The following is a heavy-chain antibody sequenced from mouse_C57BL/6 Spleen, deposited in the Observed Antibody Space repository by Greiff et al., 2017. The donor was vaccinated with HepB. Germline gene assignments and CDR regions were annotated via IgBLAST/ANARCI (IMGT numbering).Heavy chain of an antibody. CDR1: GYTFTSYG. Sequence: VQLQQSGAELARPGASVKLSCKASGYTFTSYGISWVKQRTGQGLEWIGEIDPRSGNTYYNEKFKGKATLTADKSSSTAYMELRSLTSEDSAVYFCARSRYLYAMDYWGQGTSVTVSS. CDR3: ARSRYLYAMDY. J-gene: IGHJ4*01. CDR2: IDPRSGNT. D-gene: IGHD2-14*01. V-gene: IGHV1-81*01.